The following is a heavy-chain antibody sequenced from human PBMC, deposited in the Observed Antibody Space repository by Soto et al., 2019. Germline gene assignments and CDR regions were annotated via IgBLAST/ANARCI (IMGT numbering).Heavy chain of an antibody. CDR2: INPNSGGT. Sequence: ASVKVFCKASGGTFTGYYMHWVRQAPGQGLEWMGWINPNSGGTNYAQKFQGWVTMTRDTSTSTAYMELSRLRSDDTAVYYCARDGDSGSHDYWGQGTLVTVSS. V-gene: IGHV1-2*04. D-gene: IGHD1-26*01. CDR1: GGTFTGYY. CDR3: ARDGDSGSHDY. J-gene: IGHJ4*02.